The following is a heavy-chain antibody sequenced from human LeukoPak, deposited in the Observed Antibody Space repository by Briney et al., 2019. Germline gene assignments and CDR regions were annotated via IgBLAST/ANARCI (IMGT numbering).Heavy chain of an antibody. CDR1: GFTFSSYA. V-gene: IGHV3-23*01. Sequence: GGSLRLSCAASGFTFSSYAMSWVRQAPGMGLEWVSAISAGGVGTYYADYVKGRFTISRDNSKNTLYLQMNSLRAEDTAVYYCAKGDGYNAFDYWGQGTLVTVSS. J-gene: IGHJ4*02. CDR2: ISAGGVGT. CDR3: AKGDGYNAFDY. D-gene: IGHD5-24*01.